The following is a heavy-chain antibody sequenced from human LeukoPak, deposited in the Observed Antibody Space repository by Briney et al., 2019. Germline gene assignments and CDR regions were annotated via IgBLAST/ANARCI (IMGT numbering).Heavy chain of an antibody. V-gene: IGHV4-4*02. D-gene: IGHD6-13*01. CDR2: IYHSGST. Sequence: GSLRLSCEASGFTFSSYWMSWVRQPPGKGLEWIGEIYHSGSTNYNPSLKSRVTISVDKSKNQFSLKLSSVTAADTAVYYCARALMSSSWYDAFDIWGQGTMVTVSS. CDR1: GFTFSSYW. CDR3: ARALMSSSWYDAFDI. J-gene: IGHJ3*02.